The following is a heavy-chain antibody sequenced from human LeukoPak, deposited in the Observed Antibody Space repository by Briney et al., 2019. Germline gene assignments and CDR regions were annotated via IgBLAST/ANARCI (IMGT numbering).Heavy chain of an antibody. CDR2: IRYAGNNK. D-gene: IGHD3-10*01. Sequence: PGGSLRLSCVASGFTFSSYDMHWVRQAPGKGLEWVTFIRYAGNNKYYADSVKGRFTISRDNSKNTLYLQMNSLRAEDTAVYYCARGSLWFGELYSSYYFDYWGQGTLVTVSS. V-gene: IGHV3-30*02. J-gene: IGHJ4*02. CDR1: GFTFSSYD. CDR3: ARGSLWFGELYSSYYFDY.